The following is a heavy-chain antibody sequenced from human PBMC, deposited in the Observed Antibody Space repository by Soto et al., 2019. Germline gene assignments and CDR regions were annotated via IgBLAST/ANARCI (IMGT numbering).Heavy chain of an antibody. J-gene: IGHJ4*02. Sequence: SETLSLTCTVSGGSSSSINYYWSWIRQHPGKGLEWIGYIYYSGSTYYNPSLKSRVSISVDTSKNQFSLRLSPVTAADTAVYYCARDPGNPNYFDYWGQGTLVTVSS. D-gene: IGHD6-13*01. V-gene: IGHV4-31*03. CDR2: IYYSGST. CDR1: GGSSSSINYY. CDR3: ARDPGNPNYFDY.